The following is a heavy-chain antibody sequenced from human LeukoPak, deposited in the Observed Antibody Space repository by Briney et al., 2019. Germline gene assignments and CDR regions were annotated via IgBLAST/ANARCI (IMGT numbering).Heavy chain of an antibody. CDR1: GGSTSSYY. Sequence: SETLSLTCTVSGGSTSSYYWSWIRQPPGKGLEWIGYIYTSGSTNYNPSLKSRVTISVDTSKNQFSLKLSSVTAADTAVYYCARRRGYCSSTSCYNWFDPWGQGTLVTVSS. D-gene: IGHD2-2*01. J-gene: IGHJ5*02. V-gene: IGHV4-4*09. CDR2: IYTSGST. CDR3: ARRRGYCSSTSCYNWFDP.